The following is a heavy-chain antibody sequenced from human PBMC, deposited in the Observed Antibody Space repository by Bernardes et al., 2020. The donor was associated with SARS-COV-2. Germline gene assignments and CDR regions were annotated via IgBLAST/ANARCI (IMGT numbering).Heavy chain of an antibody. V-gene: IGHV3-9*01. J-gene: IGHJ4*02. CDR3: AKAEMATILSPLDY. Sequence: GGSLRLSCAASGFTFDDYAMHWVRQAPGKGLEWVSGISWNSGSIGYADSVKGRFTISRDNAKNSLYLQMNSLRAEDTALYYCAKAEMATILSPLDYWGQGTLVTVSS. CDR2: ISWNSGSI. CDR1: GFTFDDYA. D-gene: IGHD5-12*01.